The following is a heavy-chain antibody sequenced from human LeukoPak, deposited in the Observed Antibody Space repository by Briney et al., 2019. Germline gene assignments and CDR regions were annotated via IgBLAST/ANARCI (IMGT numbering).Heavy chain of an antibody. CDR1: GFTFDDYA. CDR2: ISWNSGSM. D-gene: IGHD3-10*01. CDR3: AKDSGSGNYYSYGYFDL. V-gene: IGHV3-9*01. Sequence: GRSLRLSCAASGFTFDDYAMHWVRQAPGKGLEWVSSISWNSGSMGYADSVTGRFTISRDNAKNSLYLQMNSLRPEDTALYYCAKDSGSGNYYSYGYFDLWGRGTLVTVSS. J-gene: IGHJ2*01.